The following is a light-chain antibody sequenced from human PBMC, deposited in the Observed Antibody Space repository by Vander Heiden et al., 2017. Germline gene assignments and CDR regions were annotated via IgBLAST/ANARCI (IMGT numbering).Light chain of an antibody. V-gene: IGLV1-44*01. CDR2: TNN. J-gene: IGLJ1*01. CDR3: AAWDDSLNGYV. Sequence: QSVLPQPPSASGTPGQRVTISCSGSSSNIGSNTVNWYQQLPGTAPKLLMYTNNQRPSGVPDRFSGSKSGTSASLAISGLQSEDEADYYCAAWDDSLNGYVFGTGTKVTVL. CDR1: SSNIGSNT.